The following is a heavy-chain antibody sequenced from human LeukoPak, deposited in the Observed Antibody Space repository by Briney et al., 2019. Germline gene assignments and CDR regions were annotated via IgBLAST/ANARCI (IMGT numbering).Heavy chain of an antibody. CDR1: GFTFDDYA. J-gene: IGHJ4*02. V-gene: IGHV3-9*01. CDR2: ISWNSGSI. Sequence: GGSLRLSCAASGFTFDDYAMHWVRQAPGKGLEWVSGISWNSGSIGYADSVKGRFTISRDNAKNSLYLQMNSLRAEDTAVYYCASLPMVRGVPFDYWGQGTLVTVSS. D-gene: IGHD3-10*01. CDR3: ASLPMVRGVPFDY.